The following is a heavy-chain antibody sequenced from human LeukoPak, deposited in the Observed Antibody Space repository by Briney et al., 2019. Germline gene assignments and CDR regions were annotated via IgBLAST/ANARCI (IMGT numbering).Heavy chain of an antibody. V-gene: IGHV3-74*01. CDR2: INSDGSSR. CDR1: GFTFSNYW. J-gene: IGHJ4*02. CDR3: ARGGPYSSDYSSLFDY. Sequence: PGGSLRLSCAASGFTFSNYWMSWVRQAPGKGLVWVSRINSDGSSRHYADSVKGRFTISRDNAKNTLHLQMTSLRAEDTAVYYCARGGPYSSDYSSLFDYWGRGILVTVSS. D-gene: IGHD3-22*01.